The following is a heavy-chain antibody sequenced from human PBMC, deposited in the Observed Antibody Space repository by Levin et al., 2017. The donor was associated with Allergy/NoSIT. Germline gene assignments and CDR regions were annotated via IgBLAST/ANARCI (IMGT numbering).Heavy chain of an antibody. CDR3: ARNRIIVSGGKDYYYGMDV. Sequence: PSETLSLTCTVSGGSVSSGTYYWSWLRQPPGKGLEWIGYINYRGGTNYNPTLKSRVTISVDTSKNEFSLKLTSVTAADTAVYYCARNRIIVSGGKDYYYGMDVWGQGTTVTVSS. V-gene: IGHV4-61*01. D-gene: IGHD5/OR15-5a*01. J-gene: IGHJ6*02. CDR2: INYRGGT. CDR1: GGSVSSGTYY.